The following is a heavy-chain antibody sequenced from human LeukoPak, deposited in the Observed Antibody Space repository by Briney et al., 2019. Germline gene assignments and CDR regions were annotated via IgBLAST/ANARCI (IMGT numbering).Heavy chain of an antibody. CDR2: TYYRTKWYN. CDR1: GDSISSNSAA. J-gene: IGHJ4*02. D-gene: IGHD6-19*01. Sequence: SQTLSLTCAISGDSISSNSAAWNWIRQSPSKGLEWLGRTYYRTKWYNDYAVSVKSRITINPDTSKNQFSLQLNSVTPEDTAVYYCARELDSSGWYGPAGVFDYWGQGTLVTVSS. CDR3: ARELDSSGWYGPAGVFDY. V-gene: IGHV6-1*01.